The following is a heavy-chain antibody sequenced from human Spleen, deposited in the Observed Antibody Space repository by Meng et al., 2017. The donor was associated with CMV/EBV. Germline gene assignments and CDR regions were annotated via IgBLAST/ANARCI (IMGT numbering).Heavy chain of an antibody. CDR1: GFTFSSYW. D-gene: IGHD3-22*01. CDR3: ARLKHYHDSSDYYYYYGLDV. J-gene: IGHJ6*02. CDR2: IKEDGNEE. V-gene: IGHV3-7*01. Sequence: GESLKISCAASGFTFSSYWMSWVRQAPGKGLEWVANIKEDGNEEYYVDSVKGRFTISRDNAKNSLYLQMNSLRAEDTAVYYCARLKHYHDSSDYYYYYGLDVWGQGTTVTVSS.